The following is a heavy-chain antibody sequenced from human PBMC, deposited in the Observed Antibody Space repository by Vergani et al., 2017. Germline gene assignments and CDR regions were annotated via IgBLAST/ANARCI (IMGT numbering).Heavy chain of an antibody. V-gene: IGHV3-48*01. CDR3: ARDSFPIDIVVVPAAAPDAFDI. CDR2: ISSSSSTI. CDR1: GFTFSSYS. Sequence: EVQLVESGGGLVQPGGSLRLSCAASGFTFSSYSMNWVRQAPGKGLEWVSYISSSSSTIYYADSVKGRFTISRHNATNSLYLQMNSLRAEATAVYYCARDSFPIDIVVVPAAAPDAFDIWGQGTMVTVSS. D-gene: IGHD2-2*01. J-gene: IGHJ3*02.